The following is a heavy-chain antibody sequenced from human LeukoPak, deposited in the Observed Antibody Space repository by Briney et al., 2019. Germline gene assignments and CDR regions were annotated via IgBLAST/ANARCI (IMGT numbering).Heavy chain of an antibody. D-gene: IGHD1-26*01. CDR3: AYYSGSAYLSRGPHNWFDP. J-gene: IGHJ5*02. CDR2: IYYSGTH. Sequence: SETLSLTCTVSGGSISSYYWSWIRQPPGKGREWMGYIYYSGTHNHNPSLKSRVTISVDTSKIQFSLELSSVTAADTAVYYCAYYSGSAYLSRGPHNWFDPWGQGTLVTVSS. CDR1: GGSISSYY. V-gene: IGHV4-59*01.